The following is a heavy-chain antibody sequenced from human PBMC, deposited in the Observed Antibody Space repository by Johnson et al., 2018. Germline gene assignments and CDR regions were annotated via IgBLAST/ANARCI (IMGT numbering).Heavy chain of an antibody. CDR3: ARGGEVYCSGGSCYSGFGFYYYMDV. D-gene: IGHD2-15*01. CDR1: GGSISSSSYY. J-gene: IGHJ6*03. CDR2: IYYSGST. Sequence: QVQLQESGPGLVKPSETLSLTCTVSGGSISSSSYYWGWIRQPPGKGLEWIGSIYYSGSTYYNPSLKSRVTISVDTSKNQFSLKLSSLTAPDTAVYYCARGGEVYCSGGSCYSGFGFYYYMDVWGKGTTVTVSS. V-gene: IGHV4-39*07.